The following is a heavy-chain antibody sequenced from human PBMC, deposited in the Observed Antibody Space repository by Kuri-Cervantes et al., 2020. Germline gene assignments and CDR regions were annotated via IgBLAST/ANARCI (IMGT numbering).Heavy chain of an antibody. Sequence: SVKVSCKASGGTFSSYTISWVRQAPGQGLEWMGRIIPILGIANYAQKFQGRVTITADKSTSTAYMELSSLRSEDTAVYYCARGGQQLFAFDIWGQGTMVTVSS. CDR1: GGTFSSYT. CDR2: IIPILGIA. J-gene: IGHJ3*02. D-gene: IGHD6-13*01. CDR3: ARGGQQLFAFDI. V-gene: IGHV1-69*02.